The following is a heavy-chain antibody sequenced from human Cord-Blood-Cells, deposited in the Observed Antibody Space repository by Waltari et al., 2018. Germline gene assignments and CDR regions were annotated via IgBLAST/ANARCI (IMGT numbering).Heavy chain of an antibody. CDR2: INHNSGGT. CDR1: GYTFTGYY. Sequence: QVQLVQSGAEVKKPGASVKVSCKASGYTFTGYYMHWVGQAPGKGLEWRGWINHNSGGTNYAQKLQGWVTMTRDTSISTAYMELSRLRSDDTAVYYCARVGSGYDFDYWGQGTLVTVSS. D-gene: IGHD5-12*01. V-gene: IGHV1-2*04. J-gene: IGHJ4*02. CDR3: ARVGSGYDFDY.